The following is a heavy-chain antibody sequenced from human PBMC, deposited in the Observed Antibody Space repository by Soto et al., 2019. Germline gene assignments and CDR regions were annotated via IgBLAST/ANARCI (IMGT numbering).Heavy chain of an antibody. CDR1: GFTFSDYY. CDR3: ARDRSVVVGAATPDDCYYYMDV. J-gene: IGHJ6*03. V-gene: IGHV3-11*01. D-gene: IGHD2-15*01. Sequence: QVQLVESGGGLVKPGGSLRLSCAASGFTFSDYYMSWIRQAPGKGLEWVSYISSSGSTIYYADSVKGRFTISRDNAKNSLYLQMNSLRAEDTAVYYCARDRSVVVGAATPDDCYYYMDVWGKGTTVTVSS. CDR2: ISSSGSTI.